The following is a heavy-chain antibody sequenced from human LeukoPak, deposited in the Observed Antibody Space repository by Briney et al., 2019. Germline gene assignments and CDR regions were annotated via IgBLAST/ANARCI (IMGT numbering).Heavy chain of an antibody. CDR3: APDLLAAAGRTPDY. J-gene: IGHJ4*02. V-gene: IGHV3-23*01. CDR2: ISGSGGST. CDR1: GFTFSSYA. Sequence: GGSLRLSCAASGFTFSSYAMSWVRQAPGKGLEWVSAISGSGGSTYYADSVKGRFTISRDNSKNTLYLQMNSLRAEDTAVYYCAPDLLAAAGRTPDYWGQGTLVTVSS. D-gene: IGHD6-13*01.